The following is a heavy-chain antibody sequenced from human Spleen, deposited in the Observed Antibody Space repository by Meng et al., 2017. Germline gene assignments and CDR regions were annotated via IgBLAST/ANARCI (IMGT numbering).Heavy chain of an antibody. V-gene: IGHV3-74*02. Sequence: EVQLVESGGGLVKPGGSLRLSCVASGFTFSGHWMHWVRQAPGKGLVWVSRINTDGSTTTYADSVKGRFTISRDNAKNTLYLQMNSLRAEDTAVYYCTNDRLNHWGQGTLVTVSS. CDR3: TNDRLNH. CDR2: INTDGSTT. CDR1: GFTFSGHW. D-gene: IGHD1-1*01. J-gene: IGHJ1*01.